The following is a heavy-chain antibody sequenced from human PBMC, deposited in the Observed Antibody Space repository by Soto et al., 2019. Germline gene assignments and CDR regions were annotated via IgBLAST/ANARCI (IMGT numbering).Heavy chain of an antibody. D-gene: IGHD1-1*01. CDR3: TTDPHSTGTKY. V-gene: IGHV3-15*01. J-gene: IGHJ4*02. CDR1: GFSFSDAW. Sequence: EVQLVESGGGLVKPGGSLRLSCAASGFSFSDAWMTWVRQAPGAGLEWVGRIKSKTDGGTTDYAAPVKGRFTISRDASKTTLYLQMNSLKTEDTAIYYCTTDPHSTGTKYWSQGTLVTVSS. CDR2: IKSKTDGGTT.